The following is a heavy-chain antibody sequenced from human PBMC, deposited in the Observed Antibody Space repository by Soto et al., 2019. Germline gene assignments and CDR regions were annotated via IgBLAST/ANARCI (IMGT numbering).Heavy chain of an antibody. D-gene: IGHD2-21*02. CDR2: INHSGST. J-gene: IGHJ4*02. Sequence: SETPSLTCAVYGGSFCGYYWSWIRQPPGKGLEWIGEINHSGSTNYNPSLKSRVTISVDTSKNQFSLKLSSVTAADTAVYYCARAYIVVVTAIQPYFDYWGQGTLVTVSS. CDR3: ARAYIVVVTAIQPYFDY. CDR1: GGSFCGYY. V-gene: IGHV4-34*01.